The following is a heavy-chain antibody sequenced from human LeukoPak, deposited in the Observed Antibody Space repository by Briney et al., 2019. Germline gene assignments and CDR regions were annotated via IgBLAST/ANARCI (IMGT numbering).Heavy chain of an antibody. CDR1: GFAFSSYW. Sequence: PGGSLRLSCAASGFAFSSYWMSGGREAPGKGLGWVANIKQEGSEKYYVDSVKGRLTISRENAKSSLYLQMNSLRAEDTAVYYCVSPEVVAPTVFPIWGQGTLVTVSS. D-gene: IGHD2-15*01. J-gene: IGHJ4*02. CDR2: IKQEGSEK. CDR3: VSPEVVAPTVFPI. V-gene: IGHV3-7*01.